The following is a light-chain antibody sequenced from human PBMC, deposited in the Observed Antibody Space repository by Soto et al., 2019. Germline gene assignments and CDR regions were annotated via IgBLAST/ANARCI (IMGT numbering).Light chain of an antibody. J-gene: IGLJ1*01. CDR3: SSYADRNYV. CDR2: EVS. CDR1: SSDVGDYDY. Sequence: QSVLTQPPSASGSPGQSVTISCTGTSSDVGDYDYVSWYQQYPGKAPKLIIYEVSRRPSGVPDRFSGSKTGNTASLTVSGLQAEDEADYYCSSYADRNYVFGTGTKSPS. V-gene: IGLV2-8*01.